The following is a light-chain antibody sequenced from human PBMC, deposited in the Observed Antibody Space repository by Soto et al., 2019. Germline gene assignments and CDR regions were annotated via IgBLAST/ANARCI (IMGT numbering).Light chain of an antibody. J-gene: IGKJ2*01. CDR3: QQYSTSPRT. Sequence: EIVLTQSPATLSVSPGESATLSCRASQSVSSNLAWYQQKPGQPPKLLIYGASNRATGIPDRFSGSGSGTDFTLTISSLEPEDFAVYYCQQYSTSPRTFGQGTKVDIK. V-gene: IGKV3-20*01. CDR1: QSVSSN. CDR2: GAS.